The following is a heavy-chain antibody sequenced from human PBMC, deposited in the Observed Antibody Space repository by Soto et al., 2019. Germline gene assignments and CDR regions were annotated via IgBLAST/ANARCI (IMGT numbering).Heavy chain of an antibody. D-gene: IGHD2-15*01. CDR3: ARVVVVAATHDAFDI. CDR1: GGSFSGYY. J-gene: IGHJ3*02. CDR2: IRSKAYGGTT. Sequence: LSLTCAVYGGSFSGYYWSWIRQPPGKGLEWVGFIRSKAYGGTTEYAASVKGRFTISRDDSKNSLYLQMNSLKTEDTAVYYCARVVVVAATHDAFDIWGQGTMVTVSS. V-gene: IGHV3-72*01.